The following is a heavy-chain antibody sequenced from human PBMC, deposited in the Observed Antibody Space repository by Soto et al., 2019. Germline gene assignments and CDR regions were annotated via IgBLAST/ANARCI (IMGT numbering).Heavy chain of an antibody. CDR2: VSRAGTYT. CDR3: VKYTVTEDWGES. V-gene: IGHV3-23*01. Sequence: EVQLLESGGDVVRPGGSLRLSCAASGFTFSSYAMGWVRQAPGKGLEWVAGVSRAGTYTFYADSVRGRFSISRDKSRDTVDLYMNALRGVDTAVYFCVKYTVTEDWGESWGQGTLVSVSS. CDR1: GFTFSSYA. D-gene: IGHD3-16*01. J-gene: IGHJ5*02.